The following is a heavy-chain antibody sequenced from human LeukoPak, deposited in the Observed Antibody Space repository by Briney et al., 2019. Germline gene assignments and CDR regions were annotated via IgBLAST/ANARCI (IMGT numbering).Heavy chain of an antibody. D-gene: IGHD1-26*01. J-gene: IGHJ3*02. CDR3: ANDQWELFIFDM. Sequence: GGSLRLSCAASGFTFSNYAMSWVRQAPGKGLEWVSGISSSGKTYYADSVKGRFTISRDNFKDILYLQMNSLRADDTAVYYCANDQWELFIFDMWGQGTMVTVPS. CDR2: ISSSGKT. V-gene: IGHV3-23*01. CDR1: GFTFSNYA.